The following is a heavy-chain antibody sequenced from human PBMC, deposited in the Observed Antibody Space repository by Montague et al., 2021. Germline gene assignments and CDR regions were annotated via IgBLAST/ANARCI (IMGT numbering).Heavy chain of an antibody. CDR1: GASITSNIYY. J-gene: IGHJ5*02. CDR3: ARVFSSWYVGWFDP. CDR2: IYYSGNS. D-gene: IGHD6-13*01. V-gene: IGHV4-39*07. Sequence: SETLSLTCTVSGASITSNIYYWGWIRQSPGKGLEWIGSIYYSGNSFYQPSLKSRITMAVDTSKNQFSLKLSSVTAADTAIYYCARVFSSWYVGWFDPWGQGTLVTGSP.